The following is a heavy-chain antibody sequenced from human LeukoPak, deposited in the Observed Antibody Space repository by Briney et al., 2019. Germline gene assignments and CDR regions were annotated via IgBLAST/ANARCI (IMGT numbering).Heavy chain of an antibody. J-gene: IGHJ4*02. D-gene: IGHD1-26*01. CDR3: AKDHSDSGRAFEY. Sequence: GTSLRLSCATSGFTFRTTGVHWVRQGPGKGLEWVALMSSDGINTYYADTVKGRFTVSRDSSRDTLYLQMNSVRPDDTAVYYCAKDHSDSGRAFEYWGRGTLVTVSS. CDR2: MSSDGINT. V-gene: IGHV3-30*18. CDR1: GFTFRTTG.